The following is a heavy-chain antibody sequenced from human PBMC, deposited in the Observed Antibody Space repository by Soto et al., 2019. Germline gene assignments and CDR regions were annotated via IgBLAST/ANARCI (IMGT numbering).Heavy chain of an antibody. CDR1: GFSLSTSGVG. CDR2: IYWNDDK. V-gene: IGHV2-5*01. CDR3: AHRTTVTTKFAGMDV. Sequence: QITLKESGPTLVKPTQTLTLTCTFSGFSLSTSGVGVGWIRQPPGKALEWLALIYWNDDKRYSPALKSRLTITKDTSKNQVVLTMTNMDPVDTATYYCAHRTTVTTKFAGMDVWGQGTTVTVSS. J-gene: IGHJ6*02. D-gene: IGHD4-17*01.